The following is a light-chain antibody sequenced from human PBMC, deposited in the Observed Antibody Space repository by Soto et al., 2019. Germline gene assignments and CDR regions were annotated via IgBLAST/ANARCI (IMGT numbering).Light chain of an antibody. V-gene: IGKV3-11*01. CDR2: DAS. J-gene: IGKJ5*01. CDR3: QQRSNWPIT. Sequence: IVLAQSPGTLSLSPEGRDTLACRASQIVSSYLAWYQQKPGQAPRLLIYDASNRATGIPARFSGSGSGTDFTLTISSLEPEDFAVYYCQQRSNWPITFGQGTRLEI. CDR1: QIVSSY.